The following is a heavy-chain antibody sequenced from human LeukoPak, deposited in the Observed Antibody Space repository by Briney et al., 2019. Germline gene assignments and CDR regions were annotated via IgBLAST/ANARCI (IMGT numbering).Heavy chain of an antibody. Sequence: GGSLRLSCAASGFTFSSYGMHWVRQAPGKGLEWVAFIRYDGSNKYYADSVKGRFTISRDNSKNTLYLQMNSLRAEDTAVYYCAKDLRYCSGGSCYYYGMDVWGQGTTVTVSS. J-gene: IGHJ6*02. CDR1: GFTFSSYG. CDR3: AKDLRYCSGGSCYYYGMDV. V-gene: IGHV3-30*02. D-gene: IGHD2-15*01. CDR2: IRYDGSNK.